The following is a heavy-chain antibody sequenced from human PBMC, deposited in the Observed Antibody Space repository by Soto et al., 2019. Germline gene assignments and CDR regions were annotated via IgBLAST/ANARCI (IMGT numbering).Heavy chain of an antibody. CDR2: ISYDGSSK. CDR1: GFTFSSYG. CDR3: AKDRGGRLSSATYDKDDY. V-gene: IGHV3-30*18. Sequence: QVQLVESGGGVVQRGRSLRLSCAASGFTFSSYGMHWVRQAPGKGLEWVAVISYDGSSKKYADSVKGRFTVSRNNCKNTLYLQMESLRAEDTAVYYCAKDRGGRLSSATYDKDDYWGQGTLVTVSS. J-gene: IGHJ4*02. D-gene: IGHD3-10*01.